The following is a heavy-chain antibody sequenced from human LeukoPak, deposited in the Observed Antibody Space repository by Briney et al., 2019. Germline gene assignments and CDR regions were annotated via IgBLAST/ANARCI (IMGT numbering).Heavy chain of an antibody. J-gene: IGHJ4*02. Sequence: PGGSLRLSCAASGFTFSSYAMSWVRQAPGKGLEGVSAISGSGATTYYAASVTGRFTISRDNSNNTLYLQMNSLRAEDTAVYYCAKDPHAIVATASEGDYWGQGTLVTVSS. D-gene: IGHD5-12*01. CDR2: ISGSGATT. CDR3: AKDPHAIVATASEGDY. V-gene: IGHV3-23*01. CDR1: GFTFSSYA.